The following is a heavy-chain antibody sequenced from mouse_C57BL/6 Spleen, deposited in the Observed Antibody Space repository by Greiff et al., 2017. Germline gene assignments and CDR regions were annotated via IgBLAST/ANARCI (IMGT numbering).Heavy chain of an antibody. CDR1: GYTFTDHT. Sequence: VKLKESDAELVKPGASVKISCKVSGYTFTDHTIHWMKQRPEQGLEWIGYIYPRDGSTKYNEKFKGKATLTADKSSSTAYMQLNSLTSEDSAVYFCARENYDYPAWFAYWGQGTLVTVSA. V-gene: IGHV1-78*01. CDR2: IYPRDGST. J-gene: IGHJ3*01. CDR3: ARENYDYPAWFAY. D-gene: IGHD2-4*01.